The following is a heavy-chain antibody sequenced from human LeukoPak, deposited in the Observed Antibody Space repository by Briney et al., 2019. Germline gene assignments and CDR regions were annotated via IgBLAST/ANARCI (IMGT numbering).Heavy chain of an antibody. J-gene: IGHJ6*02. V-gene: IGHV3-30*18. CDR2: ISYDGSNK. D-gene: IGHD2-15*01. CDR1: GFTFSSYG. Sequence: PGGSLRLSCAASGFTFSSYGMHWVRQAPGKGLEWVAVISYDGSNKYYADSVKGRFTISRDNSKNTLYLQMNSLRAEDTAVYYCAKDFGCSGGSCYPSYGMDVWGQGTTVTVSS. CDR3: AKDFGCSGGSCYPSYGMDV.